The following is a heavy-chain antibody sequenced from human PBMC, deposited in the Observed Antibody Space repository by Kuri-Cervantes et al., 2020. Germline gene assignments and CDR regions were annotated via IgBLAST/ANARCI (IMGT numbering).Heavy chain of an antibody. Sequence: SETLSLTCTVSGGSISSGGYYWSWIRQHPGKGLEWIGYIYYSGSTYYNPSLKSRVTISVDTSKNQFSLKLSSVTAADTAVYYCARALIVVVPAAMGFDPWGQGTLVTVSS. CDR3: ARALIVVVPAAMGFDP. V-gene: IGHV4-31*03. CDR1: GGSISSGGYY. D-gene: IGHD2-2*01. J-gene: IGHJ5*02. CDR2: IYYSGST.